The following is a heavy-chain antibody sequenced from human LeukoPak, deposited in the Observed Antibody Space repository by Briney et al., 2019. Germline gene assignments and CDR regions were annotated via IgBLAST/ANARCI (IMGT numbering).Heavy chain of an antibody. CDR2: IYYSGST. Sequence: PSETLSLTCTVSGDSMSNYYWSWIRQPPGKGLEWIGYIYYSGSTSYNPSLKSRVTISEDTSKNQFSLKLSFVTAADTAVYYCARSVVLYYFDYWGQGTLVTVSS. V-gene: IGHV4-59*01. CDR1: GDSMSNYY. J-gene: IGHJ4*02. D-gene: IGHD2-2*01. CDR3: ARSVVLYYFDY.